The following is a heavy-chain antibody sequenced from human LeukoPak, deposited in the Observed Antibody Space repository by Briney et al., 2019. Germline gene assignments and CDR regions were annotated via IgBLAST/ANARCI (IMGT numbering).Heavy chain of an antibody. D-gene: IGHD2-2*01. CDR2: MNPNSGNT. J-gene: IGHJ5*02. CDR1: GYTFTIYD. CDR3: ARLSLSCSSTSCYEWFDP. Sequence: ASVKVSCKASGYTFTIYDINWVRQATGQGLEWMGWMNPNSGNTGYAQKFQGRVTITRNTSISTAYMELSSLRSEDTAVYYCARLSLSCSSTSCYEWFDPWGQGTLVTVSS. V-gene: IGHV1-8*03.